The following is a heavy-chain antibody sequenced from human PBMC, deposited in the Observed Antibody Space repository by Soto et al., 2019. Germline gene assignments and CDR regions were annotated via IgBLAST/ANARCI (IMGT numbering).Heavy chain of an antibody. CDR3: ARDRGFGMDA. Sequence: QVPLQESGPGLVKPSQTLSLTCTVSGGSINGGRYYWNWIRQHPGKGLEWIGYIYESGTIDYNPSLKSRVIISQDTSENQFFLRLTSVTAADTAVYYCARDRGFGMDAWGHGTRVIVSS. V-gene: IGHV4-31*03. J-gene: IGHJ6*02. CDR1: GGSINGGRYY. CDR2: IYESGTI.